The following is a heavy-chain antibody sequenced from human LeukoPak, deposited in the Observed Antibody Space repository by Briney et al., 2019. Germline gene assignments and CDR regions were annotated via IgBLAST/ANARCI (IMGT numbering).Heavy chain of an antibody. CDR2: IRYDGSNK. J-gene: IGHJ4*02. CDR1: GFTFSSYG. V-gene: IGHV3-30*02. CDR3: AKPFPSSGYYDGVQYYFDY. D-gene: IGHD3-22*01. Sequence: GGSLRLSCAASGFTFSSYGMHWVRQAPGKGLEWVAFIRYDGSNKYYADSVKGRFTISRDNSKSTLYLQMNSLRAEDTAVYYCAKPFPSSGYYDGVQYYFDYWGQGTLVTVSS.